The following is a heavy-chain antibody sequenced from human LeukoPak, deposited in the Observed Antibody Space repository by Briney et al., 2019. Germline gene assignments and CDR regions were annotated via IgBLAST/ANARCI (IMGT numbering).Heavy chain of an antibody. V-gene: IGHV4-30-2*01. Sequence: SQTLSLTCAVSDGSISSGGYSWCWIRQPPGKGLEWIGYIYHSGSTYYNPSLKSRVTISVDRSKNQFSLRLSSVTAADTAVYYCARVRGGTVTTLFDPWGQGTLVTVSS. CDR1: DGSISSGGYS. CDR3: ARVRGGTVTTLFDP. D-gene: IGHD4-11*01. J-gene: IGHJ5*02. CDR2: IYHSGST.